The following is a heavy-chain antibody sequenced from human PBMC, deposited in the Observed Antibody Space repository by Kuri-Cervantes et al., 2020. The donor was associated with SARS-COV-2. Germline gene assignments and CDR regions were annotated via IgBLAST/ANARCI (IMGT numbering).Heavy chain of an antibody. CDR2: IYYSGST. CDR3: ARGRHSSGRRGDWYFDL. V-gene: IGHV4-59*12. J-gene: IGHJ2*01. D-gene: IGHD6-19*01. CDR1: GGSISSYY. Sequence: GSLRLSCTVSGGSISSYYWSWIRQPPGKGLEWIGSIYYSGSTYYNPSLKSRVTISVDTSKNQFSPKLSSVTAADTAVYYCARGRHSSGRRGDWYFDLWGRGTLVTVSS.